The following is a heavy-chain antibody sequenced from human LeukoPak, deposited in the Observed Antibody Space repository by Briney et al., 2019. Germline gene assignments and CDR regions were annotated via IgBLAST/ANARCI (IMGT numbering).Heavy chain of an antibody. Sequence: NPGGSLRLSCAASGFPFSAYSMNWVRQAPGKGLEWVSSISGSSSYMFYADSVKGRFTISRDNAKNSLYLQMNSLRAEDTAVYYCAKAYYDSSGYSYYFDYWGQGTLVTVSS. D-gene: IGHD3-22*01. J-gene: IGHJ4*02. CDR2: ISGSSSYM. V-gene: IGHV3-21*01. CDR1: GFPFSAYS. CDR3: AKAYYDSSGYSYYFDY.